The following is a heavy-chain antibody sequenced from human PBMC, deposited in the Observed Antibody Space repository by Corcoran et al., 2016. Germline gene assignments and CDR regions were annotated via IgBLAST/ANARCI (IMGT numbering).Heavy chain of an antibody. J-gene: IGHJ6*02. Sequence: QVTLKESGPVLVKPTETLTLTCTVSGFSLSNARMGVSWIRKPPGTALEWLAHIFSNDEKSYSTSLKSRLTISKDTSKSQVVLTMTNMEPVDTATYYLARIHSNYVSFYYYYGMDVWGQGTTVTVSS. D-gene: IGHD4-4*01. V-gene: IGHV2-26*01. CDR3: ARIHSNYVSFYYYYGMDV. CDR2: IFSNDEK. CDR1: GFSLSNARMG.